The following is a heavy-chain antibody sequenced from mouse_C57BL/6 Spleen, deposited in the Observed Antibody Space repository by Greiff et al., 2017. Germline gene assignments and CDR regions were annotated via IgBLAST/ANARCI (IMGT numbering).Heavy chain of an antibody. CDR1: GYSFTGYY. CDR2: INPSTGGT. Sequence: EVQLQQSGPELVKPGASVKISCKASGYSFTGYYMNWVKQSPEKSLEWIGEINPSTGGTTYNQKFKAKATLTVDKSSSTAYMQLKSLTSEDSAVYYCARRIIYYDFDYWGQGTTLTVSS. CDR3: ARRIIYYDFDY. V-gene: IGHV1-42*01. J-gene: IGHJ2*01. D-gene: IGHD2-4*01.